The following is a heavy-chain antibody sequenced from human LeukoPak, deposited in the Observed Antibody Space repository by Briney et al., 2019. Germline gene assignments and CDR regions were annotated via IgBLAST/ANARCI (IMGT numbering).Heavy chain of an antibody. V-gene: IGHV4-4*02. D-gene: IGHD3-3*01. Sequence: SGTLSLTCGVSGGYVTTTNWWTWVRQPPGKGLEWIGEVHLDGRTNYNPSLKSRLTISVDLSENHISLRLTSVTAADTAVYYCAREGGFFRPFDYSGQGTRVTVSS. J-gene: IGHJ4*01. CDR1: GGYVTTTNW. CDR2: VHLDGRT. CDR3: AREGGFFRPFDY.